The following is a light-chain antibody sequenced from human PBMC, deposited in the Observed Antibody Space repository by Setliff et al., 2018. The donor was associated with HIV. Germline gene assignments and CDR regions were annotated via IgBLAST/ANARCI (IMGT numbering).Light chain of an antibody. CDR2: DVS. J-gene: IGLJ1*01. V-gene: IGLV2-11*01. CDR3: CSNTGSNTYV. Sequence: QSALTQPRSVSGSPGQSVTISCTGSSSDIGSWNFVSWYQQYPGKAPKVVIHDVSKRPSGVPDRFSGSKSGNTASLTISGLQAEDEADYYCCSNTGSNTYVFGSGTKVTVL. CDR1: SSDIGSWNF.